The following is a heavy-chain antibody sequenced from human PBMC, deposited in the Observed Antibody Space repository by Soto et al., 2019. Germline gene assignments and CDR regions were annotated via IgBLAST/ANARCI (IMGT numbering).Heavy chain of an antibody. D-gene: IGHD6-6*01. Sequence: GGSLRLSCAASGFTFSSYGMHWVRQAPGKGMEWVAVIWYDGSNKYYADSLKGRFTISRDNSKNTLYLLMNSLRAEDTAVYYCAIGGGSSSSYYYYGMDVWGQGTTVTVSS. J-gene: IGHJ6*02. CDR1: GFTFSSYG. CDR3: AIGGGSSSSYYYYGMDV. V-gene: IGHV3-33*01. CDR2: IWYDGSNK.